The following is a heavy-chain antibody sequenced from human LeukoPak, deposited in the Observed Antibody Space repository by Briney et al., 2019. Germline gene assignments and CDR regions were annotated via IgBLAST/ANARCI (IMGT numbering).Heavy chain of an antibody. Sequence: TGGSLRLSCAASGFAFSNYAMSWVRQAPGKGLDWVSAVSSAGTYYADSVKGRFAISRDNSKNTVYLQMNSLRAEDTAVYYCAREINWDGIFVSIDYWGQGSLVTVSS. V-gene: IGHV3-23*01. D-gene: IGHD7-27*01. J-gene: IGHJ4*02. CDR3: AREINWDGIFVSIDY. CDR1: GFAFSNYA. CDR2: VSSAGT.